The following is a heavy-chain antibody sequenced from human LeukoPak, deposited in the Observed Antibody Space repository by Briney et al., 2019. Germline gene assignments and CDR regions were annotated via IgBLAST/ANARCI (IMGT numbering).Heavy chain of an antibody. D-gene: IGHD3-3*01. J-gene: IGHJ4*02. CDR2: VKQDGSEK. Sequence: GGSLRLSCTASGFIFGDYAMSWVRQAPGKGLEWVANVKQDGSEKNYVDSVKGRFTISRDNAKNSLYLQMNSLRVDDTAVYYCARGHRAWSYWGQGTLVTVSS. V-gene: IGHV3-7*01. CDR3: ARGHRAWSY. CDR1: GFIFGDYA.